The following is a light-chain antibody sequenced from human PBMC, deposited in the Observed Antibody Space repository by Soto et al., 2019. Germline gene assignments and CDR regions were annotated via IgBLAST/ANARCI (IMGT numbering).Light chain of an antibody. Sequence: DIQMTQSPSSLSASVGDRVTITCRASQSISSYLAWYQHKPGKAPNLLISAASTLQSGVPSRFSGSGSGTEFTLTISSLQPEDFATYYCQQLNSYPLSFGGGTKVDIK. V-gene: IGKV1-9*01. J-gene: IGKJ4*01. CDR2: AAS. CDR1: QSISSY. CDR3: QQLNSYPLS.